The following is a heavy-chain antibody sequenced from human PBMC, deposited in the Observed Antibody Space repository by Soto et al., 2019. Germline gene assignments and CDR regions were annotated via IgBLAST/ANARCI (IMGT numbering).Heavy chain of an antibody. J-gene: IGHJ6*03. CDR2: TYYRTRWYY. D-gene: IGHD1-7*01. Sequence: SQTPSLTCVISGGSVSSNSAAWNWIRESPSRGLEWLGRTYYRTRWYYDYAVSVRSRITVNPDTSKNQFSLQLTSVTPEDTAVYYCAGTTSHYWYYMDVWGKGTTVTVSS. CDR1: GGSVSSNSAA. V-gene: IGHV6-1*01. CDR3: AGTTSHYWYYMDV.